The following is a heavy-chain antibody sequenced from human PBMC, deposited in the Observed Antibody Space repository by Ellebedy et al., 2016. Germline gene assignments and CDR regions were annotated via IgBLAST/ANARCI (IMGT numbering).Heavy chain of an antibody. CDR2: IYYSGST. CDR1: GGSISSGGYY. J-gene: IGHJ4*03. V-gene: IGHV4-31*03. Sequence: SETLSLTXTVSGGSISSGGYYWSWIRQHPGKGLEWIGYIYYSGSTYYNPSLKSRVTMSLDMSKSHFSLSLSSVTAADAAVYYCARAAAGNNCFDYWGQGTTVTVSS. CDR3: ARAAAGNNCFDY. D-gene: IGHD1-1*01.